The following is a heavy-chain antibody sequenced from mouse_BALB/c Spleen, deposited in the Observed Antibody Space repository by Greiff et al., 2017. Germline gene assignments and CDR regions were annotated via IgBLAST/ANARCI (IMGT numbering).Heavy chain of an antibody. V-gene: IGHV3-6*02. Sequence: EVKLLESGPGLVKPSQSLSLTCTVTGYSITSDYAWNWIRQFPGNKLEWMGYISYDGSNNYNPSLKNRISITRDTSKNQFFLKLNSVTTEDTATYYCASNWDEGFAYWGQGTLVTVSA. CDR3: ASNWDEGFAY. CDR1: GYSITSDYA. CDR2: ISYDGSN. J-gene: IGHJ3*01. D-gene: IGHD4-1*01.